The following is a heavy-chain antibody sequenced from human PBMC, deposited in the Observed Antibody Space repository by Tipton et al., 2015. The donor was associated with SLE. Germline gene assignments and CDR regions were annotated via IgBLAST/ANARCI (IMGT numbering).Heavy chain of an antibody. CDR2: ISSQGGRT. CDR3: ARDRSLTSGWYFDL. Sequence: SLRLSCAGSGFTFSGYAMYWVRQAPGKGLDYVSGISSQGGRTYYANSVKGRFTISRDNSKNTLFLQMGSLRPDDTAIYYCARDRSLTSGWYFDLWGRGALVTVSS. CDR1: GFTFSGYA. D-gene: IGHD2-2*01. J-gene: IGHJ2*01. V-gene: IGHV3-64*01.